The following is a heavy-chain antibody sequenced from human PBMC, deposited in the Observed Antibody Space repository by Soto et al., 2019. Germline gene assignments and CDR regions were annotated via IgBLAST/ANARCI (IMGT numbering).Heavy chain of an antibody. Sequence: QVQLVESGGGVVQPGRSLRLSCAASGFTFSSYGMHWVRQAPGKGLEWVAVIWYDGSNKYYADSVKGRFTISRDNSKKKIYLERNSQRAEDQAEYYGPRDEEGRQQLGCCGRDVWVQGTTVTVSS. D-gene: IGHD6-13*01. CDR2: IWYDGSNK. J-gene: IGHJ6*01. CDR1: GFTFSSYG. V-gene: IGHV3-33*01. CDR3: PRDEEGRQQLGCCGRDV.